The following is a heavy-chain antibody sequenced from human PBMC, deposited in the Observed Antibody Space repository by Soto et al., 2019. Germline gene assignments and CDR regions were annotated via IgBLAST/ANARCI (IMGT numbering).Heavy chain of an antibody. CDR1: GFTFSSYS. CDR2: ISGSSSNI. Sequence: EVQLVESGGGLVQPGGSLRLSCAASGFTFSSYSMNWFRQAPGKGLEWVSCISGSSSNIYYADSVKGRFTISRDNAKNSLYPRMNRMSAEDTAVAYLARYGDEDCWTGACDVWGQGTPVTVSS. V-gene: IGHV3-21*01. D-gene: IGHD3-3*01. J-gene: IGHJ6*02. CDR3: ARYGDEDCWTGACDV.